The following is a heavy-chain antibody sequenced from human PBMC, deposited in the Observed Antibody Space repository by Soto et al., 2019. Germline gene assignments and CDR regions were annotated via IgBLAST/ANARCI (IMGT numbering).Heavy chain of an antibody. CDR3: TRGHYSNPL. V-gene: IGHV3-7*01. D-gene: IGHD4-4*01. Sequence: GGSLILSCAASGFIISSYWMSWVRQAPGKGLEWVANIKEDGSEKYYVDSVKGRFTLSGDNARNSVYLQMNSLRDEDTAVYYCTRGHYSNPLGGRGTLVTVSS. CDR1: GFIISSYW. J-gene: IGHJ4*02. CDR2: IKEDGSEK.